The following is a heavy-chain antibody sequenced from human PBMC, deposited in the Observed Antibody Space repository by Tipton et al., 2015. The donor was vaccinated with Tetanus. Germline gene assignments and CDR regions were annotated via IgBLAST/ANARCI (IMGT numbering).Heavy chain of an antibody. CDR1: GYTFTGYY. Sequence: QVQLVQSGAEVKKPGASVKVSCKASGYTFTGYYIYWVRQAPGQGLEWMGWIDPNSGGTVYAQKFQGRVTMSRDTSSSTAYMVRRSLRSDDTAVYYCARDRGDYIYYGMDVWGPGTTVTVSS. CDR2: IDPNSGGT. J-gene: IGHJ6*02. V-gene: IGHV1-2*02. D-gene: IGHD3-22*01. CDR3: ARDRGDYIYYGMDV.